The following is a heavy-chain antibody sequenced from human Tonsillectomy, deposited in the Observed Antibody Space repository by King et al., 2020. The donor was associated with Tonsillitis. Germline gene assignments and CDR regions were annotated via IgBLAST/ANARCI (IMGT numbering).Heavy chain of an antibody. CDR1: GFTFGDYA. V-gene: IGHV3-49*05. Sequence: DVQLVESGGGLVKPGRSLRLSCTASGFTFGDYAMSWIRQAPGKGLEWVGSIRSKAYRGTTEYAASVKGRFTISRDDSKSIAYLQMNSLKTEDTAVYYCTRDSLVVGAVMDVWGQGTTVTVSS. CDR3: TRDSLVVGAVMDV. J-gene: IGHJ6*02. CDR2: IRSKAYRGTT. D-gene: IGHD1-26*01.